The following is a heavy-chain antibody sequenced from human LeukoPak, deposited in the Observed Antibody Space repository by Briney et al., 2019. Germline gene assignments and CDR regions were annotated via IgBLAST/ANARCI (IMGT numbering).Heavy chain of an antibody. Sequence: GGSLRLSCAASGFTFSSYGMHWVRQAPGKGLEWAAVIWYDGSNKYYADSVKGRFTISRDNSKNTLYLQMNSLRAEDTAVYYCAVDSSGYYTLDYWGQGTLVTVSS. CDR1: GFTFSSYG. CDR3: AVDSSGYYTLDY. CDR2: IWYDGSNK. V-gene: IGHV3-33*01. J-gene: IGHJ4*02. D-gene: IGHD3-22*01.